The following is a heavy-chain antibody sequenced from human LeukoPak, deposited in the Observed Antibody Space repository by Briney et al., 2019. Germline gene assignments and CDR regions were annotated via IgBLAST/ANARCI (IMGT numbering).Heavy chain of an antibody. V-gene: IGHV3-21*06. CDR1: GFTFSSFS. CDR3: ASDPWLVRDY. D-gene: IGHD6-19*01. Sequence: GGSLRLSCAAFGFTFSSFSMNWVRQAPGKGLEWVSSISSSSSYIYYADSVKGRFTISRDNAKNSLYLQMNSLRAEDTAVYYCASDPWLVRDYWGQGTLVTVSS. CDR2: ISSSSSYI. J-gene: IGHJ4*02.